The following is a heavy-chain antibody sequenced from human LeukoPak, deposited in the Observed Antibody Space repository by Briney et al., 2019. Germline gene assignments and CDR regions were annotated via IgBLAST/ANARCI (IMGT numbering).Heavy chain of an antibody. V-gene: IGHV1-46*01. J-gene: IGHJ4*02. CDR1: GYTFTSYY. D-gene: IGHD3-16*02. CDR3: ARGRLRLGELSSPPPDFDY. Sequence: ASVKVSCKASGYTFTSYYMHWVRQAPGQGLEWMGIINPSGGSTSYAQKFQGRVTMTRDTSTSTVYMELSSLRSEDTAVYYCARGRLRLGELSSPPPDFDYWGQGTLVTVST. CDR2: INPSGGST.